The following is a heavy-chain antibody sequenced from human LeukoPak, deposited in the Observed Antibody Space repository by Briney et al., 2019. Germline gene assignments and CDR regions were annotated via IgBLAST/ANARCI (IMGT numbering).Heavy chain of an antibody. CDR3: AKDLRCCVIDSRDPFDY. CDR1: EFTFSSYG. V-gene: IGHV3-30*18. CDR2: ISYDGSNK. J-gene: IGHJ4*02. Sequence: GGSLRLSCAASEFTFSSYGMHWVRQAPGKGLEWVAVISYDGSNKYYADSVKGRFTISRDNSKNTLYLQMNSLRAEDTAVYYCAKDLRCCVIDSRDPFDYWGQGTLVTVSS. D-gene: IGHD3-22*01.